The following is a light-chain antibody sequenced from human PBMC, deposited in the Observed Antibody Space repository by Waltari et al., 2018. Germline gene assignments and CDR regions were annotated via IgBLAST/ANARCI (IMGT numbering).Light chain of an antibody. CDR3: QQYYSTPLT. CDR2: WAS. J-gene: IGKJ4*01. V-gene: IGKV4-1*01. Sequence: DFVMTQSPDSLAVSLGERATINCKSSQSVLYSSNNKNYLAWYQQKPGQPPKLLIHWASTRESGVPDRFSSSGSGTDFTLTISSLQAEDVAVYYCQQYYSTPLTFGGGTKVEIK. CDR1: QSVLYSSNNKNY.